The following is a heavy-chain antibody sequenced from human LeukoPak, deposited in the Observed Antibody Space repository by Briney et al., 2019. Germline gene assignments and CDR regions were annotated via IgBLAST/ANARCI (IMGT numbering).Heavy chain of an antibody. J-gene: IGHJ6*03. CDR2: ISWDGGST. D-gene: IGHD6-13*01. CDR3: AKGGDSSSWNYYMDV. CDR1: GFTFDDYA. Sequence: SGGSLRLSCAASGFTFDDYAMHWVRQAPGKGLEWVSLISWDGGSTYYADSVKGRFTISRDNSKNSLYLQMNSLRAEDTALYYCAKGGDSSSWNYYMDVWGKGTTVTVSS. V-gene: IGHV3-43D*03.